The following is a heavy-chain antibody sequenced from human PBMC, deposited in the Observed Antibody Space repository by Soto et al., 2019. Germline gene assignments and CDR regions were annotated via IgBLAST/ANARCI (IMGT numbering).Heavy chain of an antibody. D-gene: IGHD2-2*01. J-gene: IGHJ3*02. CDR1: RFTFSSYD. CDR2: ISYDGSNK. V-gene: IGHV3-30*03. CDR3: AGNCSSTSCYSTTDGFDI. Sequence: GGSLRLSCAASRFTFSSYDMHWVRQAPGKGLEWVAVISYDGSNKYYADSVKGRFTISRDNSKNTLYLQMNSLRAEDTAVYYCAGNCSSTSCYSTTDGFDIWGQGTMVTVSS.